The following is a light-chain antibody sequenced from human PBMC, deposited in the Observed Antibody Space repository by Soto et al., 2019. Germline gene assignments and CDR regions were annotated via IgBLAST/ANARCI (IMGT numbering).Light chain of an antibody. Sequence: EVVLTQSPATLSFSPGERATLSCRANQSISSSYLAWYQQKPGQAPRLLIYGASSRATGIPDRFSGSGSGTDFTLTISRLEPEDFAVYYCQQYGSSPRTFGQGTKVDIK. CDR3: QQYGSSPRT. V-gene: IGKV3-20*01. J-gene: IGKJ1*01. CDR2: GAS. CDR1: QSISSSY.